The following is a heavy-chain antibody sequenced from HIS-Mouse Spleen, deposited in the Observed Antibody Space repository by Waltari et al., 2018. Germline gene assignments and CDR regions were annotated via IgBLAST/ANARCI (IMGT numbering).Heavy chain of an antibody. D-gene: IGHD5-12*01. CDR2: IYYSGST. V-gene: IGHV4-31*03. CDR3: ARSHMDSYSGYGHFDY. J-gene: IGHJ4*02. CDR1: GGSISSGGSY. Sequence: QVQLQESGPGLVKPSQTLSLTCTVSGGSISSGGSYWSWIRQPPGKGLAWIGYIYYSGSTYYNPSLKSRVTISVDTSKNQFSLKLSSVTAADTAVYYCARSHMDSYSGYGHFDYWGQGTLVTVSS.